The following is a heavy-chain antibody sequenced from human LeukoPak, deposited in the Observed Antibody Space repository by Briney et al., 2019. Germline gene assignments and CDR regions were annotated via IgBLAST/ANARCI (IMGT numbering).Heavy chain of an antibody. D-gene: IGHD3-22*01. CDR3: ARGGEEYYDSSGTVDY. V-gene: IGHV1-2*02. CDR2: INPNSGGT. CDR1: GYTFTSYY. Sequence: ASVKVSCKASGYTFTSYYMHWVRQAPGQGLEWMGWINPNSGGTNYAQKFQGRVTMTRDTSISTAYMELSRLRSDDTAVYYCARGGEEYYDSSGTVDYWGQGTLVTVSS. J-gene: IGHJ4*02.